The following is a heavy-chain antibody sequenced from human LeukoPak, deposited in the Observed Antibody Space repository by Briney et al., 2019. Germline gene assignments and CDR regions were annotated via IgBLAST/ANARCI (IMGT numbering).Heavy chain of an antibody. CDR1: GGSSSGYY. CDR3: ARISDFWSGWIDY. V-gene: IGHV4-34*01. D-gene: IGHD3-3*01. J-gene: IGHJ4*02. CDR2: INHSGST. Sequence: PSETLSLTCAVYGGSSSGYYWSWIRQPPGKGLEWIGEINHSGSTNYNPSLKSRVTISVDTSKNQFSLKLSSVTAADTAVYYCARISDFWSGWIDYWGQGTLVTVSS.